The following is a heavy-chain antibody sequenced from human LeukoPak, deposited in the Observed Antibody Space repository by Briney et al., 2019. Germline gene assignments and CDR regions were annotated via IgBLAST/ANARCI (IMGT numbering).Heavy chain of an antibody. Sequence: GGSLRLSCAASGFMFSTFWMNWVRQAPGKGLEWVASISQDGTEKYYVDSVKGRFTISRDNAKNSLYVEMNSLKDEDTAVYYCAREAHTVRNYYDSSGYYPLRYWGQGTLVTVSS. D-gene: IGHD3-22*01. V-gene: IGHV3-7*03. J-gene: IGHJ4*02. CDR2: ISQDGTEK. CDR1: GFMFSTFW. CDR3: AREAHTVRNYYDSSGYYPLRY.